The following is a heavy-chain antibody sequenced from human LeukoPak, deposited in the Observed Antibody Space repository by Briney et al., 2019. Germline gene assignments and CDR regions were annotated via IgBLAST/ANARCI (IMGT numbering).Heavy chain of an antibody. CDR2: IYYSGST. V-gene: IGHV4-31*03. CDR3: ARGGGRQLVPFDY. CDR1: GGSINSGGHY. Sequence: SGTLSLTCTVSGGSINSGGHYWSWIRQHPGKGLEWIGSIYYSGSTYYNPSLKSRVTISVDTSKNQLSLKLNSVTAADTAVYYCARGGGRQLVPFDYWGQGTLVTVSS. J-gene: IGHJ4*02. D-gene: IGHD6-6*01.